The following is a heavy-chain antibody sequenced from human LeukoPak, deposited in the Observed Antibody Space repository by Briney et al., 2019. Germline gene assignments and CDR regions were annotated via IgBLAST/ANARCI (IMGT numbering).Heavy chain of an antibody. CDR2: IYYSGST. CDR3: ARHLSIVVVTATDAFDI. D-gene: IGHD2-21*02. CDR1: GGSISSYY. Sequence: PSETLSLTCTVSGGSISSYYWSWIRQPPGKGLEWIGYIYYSGSTNYNPSLKSRVTISVDTSKNQFSLKLSSVTAADTAVYYCARHLSIVVVTATDAFDIWGQGTMVTVSS. J-gene: IGHJ3*02. V-gene: IGHV4-59*08.